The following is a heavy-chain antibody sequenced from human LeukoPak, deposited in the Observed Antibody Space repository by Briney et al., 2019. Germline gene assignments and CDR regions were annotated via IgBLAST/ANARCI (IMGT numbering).Heavy chain of an antibody. CDR1: GGTFSSYA. Sequence: SVKVSCKASGGTFSSYAISWVRQAPGQGLEWMGGIIPIFGTANYAQKFQGRVTITADESTSTAYMELSSLRSEDTAVYYCASPSPYGSGSYPFDYWGQGTLVTVSS. V-gene: IGHV1-69*01. D-gene: IGHD3-10*01. CDR3: ASPSPYGSGSYPFDY. CDR2: IIPIFGTA. J-gene: IGHJ4*02.